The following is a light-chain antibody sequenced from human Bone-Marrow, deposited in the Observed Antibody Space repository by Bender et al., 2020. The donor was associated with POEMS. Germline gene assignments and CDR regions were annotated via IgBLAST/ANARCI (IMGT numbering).Light chain of an antibody. Sequence: QSALTQPASVSGSPGQSITISCTGTSNDVGYFKSVSWYQQHPGKAPKFMIYEVSKRPSGVSDRFSGSKSGTTASLTVSGLQAEDEADYFCSSYAGRNGWVFGGGTKLTVL. J-gene: IGLJ2*01. CDR2: EVS. CDR3: SSYAGRNGWV. CDR1: SNDVGYFKS. V-gene: IGLV2-8*01.